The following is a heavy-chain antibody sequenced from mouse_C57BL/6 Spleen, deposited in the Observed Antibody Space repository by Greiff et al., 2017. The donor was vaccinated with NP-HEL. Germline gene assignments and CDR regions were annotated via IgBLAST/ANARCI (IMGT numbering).Heavy chain of an antibody. Sequence: QVQLQQSDAELVKPGASVKISCKVSGYTFTDHTIHWMKQRPEQGLEWIGYIYPRDGSTKYNEKLKGKTTWTADKSSSTAYMQLNSLTTEDSAVYFCERSYYYGSSYPMDYWGQGTTLTVSS. CDR3: ERSYYYGSSYPMDY. V-gene: IGHV1-78*01. CDR2: IYPRDGST. CDR1: GYTFTDHT. D-gene: IGHD1-1*01. J-gene: IGHJ2*01.